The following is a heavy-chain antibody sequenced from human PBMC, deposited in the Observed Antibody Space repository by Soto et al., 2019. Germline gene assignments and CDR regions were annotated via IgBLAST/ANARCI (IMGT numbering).Heavy chain of an antibody. CDR3: AREKGSSGFDT. J-gene: IGHJ5*02. CDR2: MNPNSGNT. CDR1: GYTFTRYD. D-gene: IGHD6-6*01. Sequence: QVQLVQSGAEVKKPGASVKVSCKASGYTFTRYDINWVRQATGQGLEWMGWMNPNSGNTGYAQKFQGRVTMTRNTAINTAYMEPSSLRAEDTAVYYWAREKGSSGFDTWGQGTRVTVSS. V-gene: IGHV1-8*01.